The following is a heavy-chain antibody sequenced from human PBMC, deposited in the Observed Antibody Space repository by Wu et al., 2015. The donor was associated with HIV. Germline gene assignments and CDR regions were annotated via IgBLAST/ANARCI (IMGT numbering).Heavy chain of an antibody. Sequence: QVQLVQSGAEVKKPGASVKVSCKASGYTFPSYGITWVRQAPGQGLEWMGWISVYNGNTNYAQKLQGRVNMTTDTSTSTAYMELRSLRSDDTAVYYCARDYSNHRTYYYYYYMDVVGQRDHGHRLL. J-gene: IGHJ6*03. CDR3: ARDYSNHRTYYYYYYMDV. D-gene: IGHD4-11*01. CDR1: GYTFPSYG. CDR2: ISVYNGNT. V-gene: IGHV1-18*01.